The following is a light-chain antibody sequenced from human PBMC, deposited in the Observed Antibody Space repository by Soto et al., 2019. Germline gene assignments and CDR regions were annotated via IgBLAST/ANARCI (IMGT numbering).Light chain of an antibody. CDR1: SSDVGGYNY. Sequence: QSALTQPPSASGSPGQSVTISCAGTSSDVGGYNYVSWYQQYPGKVPKLVIYEVSHRPSGVSNRFSGSRSGITASLTISGLQAEDEADYYCSAYTNTSSKVFGGGTKLTVL. CDR3: SAYTNTSSKV. CDR2: EVS. J-gene: IGLJ3*02. V-gene: IGLV2-14*01.